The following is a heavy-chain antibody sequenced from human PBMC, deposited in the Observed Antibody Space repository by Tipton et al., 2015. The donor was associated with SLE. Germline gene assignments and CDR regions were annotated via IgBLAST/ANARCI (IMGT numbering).Heavy chain of an antibody. Sequence: TLSLTCAVYGGSFSSNYWSWIRQPPGKGLEWIGEINHSGSTNYNPSPKSRVTISVDTSKNQFSLKLSSVTAADTAVYYCAREGGPYYDLWSGYSRPYYYYGMDVWGQGTTVTVSS. CDR2: INHSGST. D-gene: IGHD3-3*01. CDR1: GGSFSSNY. CDR3: AREGGPYYDLWSGYSRPYYYYGMDV. J-gene: IGHJ6*02. V-gene: IGHV4-34*01.